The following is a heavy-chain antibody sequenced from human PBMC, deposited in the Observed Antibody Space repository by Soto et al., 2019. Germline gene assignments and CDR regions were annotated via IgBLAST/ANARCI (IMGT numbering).Heavy chain of an antibody. CDR2: IYYSGYT. Sequence: SETLSLTCTAAGGNIIPYYWSWIRQTPGEGMEWLGYIYYSGYTNYNPSLKSRLTISVDTSKNQFSLRLSSVTAADTAVYFCARLIRDASGSYRLDYWGRGTLVT. CDR3: ARLIRDASGSYRLDY. D-gene: IGHD3-10*01. J-gene: IGHJ4*02. CDR1: GGNIIPYY. V-gene: IGHV4-59*08.